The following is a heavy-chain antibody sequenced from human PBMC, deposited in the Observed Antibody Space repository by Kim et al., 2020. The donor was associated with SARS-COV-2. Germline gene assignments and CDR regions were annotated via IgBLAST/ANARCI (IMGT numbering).Heavy chain of an antibody. V-gene: IGHV3-7*01. CDR1: GFTFSSYW. Sequence: GGSLRLSCAASGFTFSSYWMSWVRQAPGKGLEWVANIKQDGSEKYYVDSVKGRFTISRDNAKNSLYLQMNSLRAEDTAVYYCARDLELTQEVGPFDYWGQGTLVTVSS. J-gene: IGHJ4*02. D-gene: IGHD1-26*01. CDR2: IKQDGSEK. CDR3: ARDLELTQEVGPFDY.